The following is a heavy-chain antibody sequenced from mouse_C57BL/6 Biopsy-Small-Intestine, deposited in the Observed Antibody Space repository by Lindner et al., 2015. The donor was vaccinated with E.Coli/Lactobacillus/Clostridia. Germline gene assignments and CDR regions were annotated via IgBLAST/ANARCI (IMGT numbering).Heavy chain of an antibody. Sequence: VQLQESGAELVRPGSSVKMSCKTSGYTFTSYGINWVKQRPGQGLEWIGFIYIGNDYTEYNEKFKGKATLNSDTSSSTAYMQLSSLTSEDSAIYFCARNHFGSSPYYFDYWGQGTTLTVSS. CDR2: IYIGNDYT. J-gene: IGHJ2*01. CDR1: GYTFTSYG. D-gene: IGHD1-1*01. V-gene: IGHV1-58*01. CDR3: ARNHFGSSPYYFDY.